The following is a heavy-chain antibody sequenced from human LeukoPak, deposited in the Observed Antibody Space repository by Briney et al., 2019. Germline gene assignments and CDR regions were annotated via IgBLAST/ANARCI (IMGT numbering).Heavy chain of an antibody. CDR1: GFTFSSYS. J-gene: IGHJ4*02. D-gene: IGHD5-12*01. V-gene: IGHV3-21*01. Sequence: GGSLRLSRAASGFTFSSYSMNWVRPAPGKGLEWVSSISSSSSYIYYADSLKGRFTISRDNAKNSLYLQMNSLRAEDTAVYYCARDLWNSGYDYKVYWGQGTLVTVSS. CDR3: ARDLWNSGYDYKVY. CDR2: ISSSSSYI.